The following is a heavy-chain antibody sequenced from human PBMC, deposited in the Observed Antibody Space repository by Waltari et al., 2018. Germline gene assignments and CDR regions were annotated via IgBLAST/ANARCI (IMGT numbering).Heavy chain of an antibody. CDR2: SDCSDSYT. D-gene: IGHD3-10*01. CDR1: GYSFTTFW. V-gene: IGHV5-10-1*01. Sequence: EVQLVQSGAEVKKPGESLRIACQGSGYSFTTFWITWVRQMPGKGLEWMGRSDCSDSYTNYSPSFQGHVAISVDKSISTAYLQWSSLKASDTAIYYCARTIVQDQYYMDVWGKGTTVTVSS. J-gene: IGHJ6*03. CDR3: ARTIVQDQYYMDV.